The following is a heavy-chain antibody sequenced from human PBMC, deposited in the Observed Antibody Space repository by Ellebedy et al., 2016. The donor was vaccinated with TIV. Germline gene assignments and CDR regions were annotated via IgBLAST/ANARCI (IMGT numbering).Heavy chain of an antibody. Sequence: MPGGSLRLSCTVSGGSISSYYWSWIRQPPGKGLEWVGYIYYTGNTNYNPSLKSRVIISVDTSKNQFSLKLSSVTAADTAVYYCARDQLVRGLDYWGQGTLVTVSS. CDR3: ARDQLVRGLDY. V-gene: IGHV4-59*12. D-gene: IGHD6-6*01. CDR2: IYYTGNT. J-gene: IGHJ4*02. CDR1: GGSISSYY.